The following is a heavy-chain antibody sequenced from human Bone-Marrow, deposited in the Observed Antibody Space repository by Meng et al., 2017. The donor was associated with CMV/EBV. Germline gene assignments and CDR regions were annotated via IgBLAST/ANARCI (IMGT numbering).Heavy chain of an antibody. D-gene: IGHD3-3*01. J-gene: IGHJ6*02. CDR2: IKQGGGEK. CDR1: GFTFSSYS. Sequence: GESLKISCAASGFTFSSYSMNWVRQAPGKGLEWVANIKQGGGEKNYVDSVKGRFTISRDNAKNSLYLQMNSLRAEDTAVYYCARALPYDFWSGYYLYYYYGMDVWGQGTTVTVSS. V-gene: IGHV3-7*01. CDR3: ARALPYDFWSGYYLYYYYGMDV.